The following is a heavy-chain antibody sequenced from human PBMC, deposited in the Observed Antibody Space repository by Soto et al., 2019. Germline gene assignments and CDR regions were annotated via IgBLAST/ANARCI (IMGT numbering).Heavy chain of an antibody. CDR1: GYTFTGYY. CDR2: INPNSGGT. CDR3: ARVRIAEAGDAFDI. D-gene: IGHD6-13*01. J-gene: IGHJ3*02. V-gene: IGHV1-2*04. Sequence: GASVKVSCAASGYTFTGYYMHWVRQAPGQGLEWMGWINPNSGGTNYAQKFQGWVTMTRDTSISTAYMELSRLRSDDTAVYYCARVRIAEAGDAFDIWGQGTMVTVSS.